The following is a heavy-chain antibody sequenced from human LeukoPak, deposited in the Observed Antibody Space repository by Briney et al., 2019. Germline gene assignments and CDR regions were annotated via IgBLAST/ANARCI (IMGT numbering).Heavy chain of an antibody. J-gene: IGHJ1*01. Sequence: GASVKVSCKASGYTLSDHYLHWVRQAPGQGLEWMGWINGNSGDTNYAQKFQGTVTMTRDTSTNAAYLELGSLRSDDTAVYFCARGNGYYAGAEYFVHWGQGTLVTVSS. V-gene: IGHV1-2*02. CDR3: ARGNGYYAGAEYFVH. CDR2: INGNSGDT. CDR1: GYTLSDHY. D-gene: IGHD3-3*01.